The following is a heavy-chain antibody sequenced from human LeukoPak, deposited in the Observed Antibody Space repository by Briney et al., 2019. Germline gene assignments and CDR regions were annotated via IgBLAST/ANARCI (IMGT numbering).Heavy chain of an antibody. Sequence: GASVKVSCKASGYTFTGYYMHWVRQAPGQGLEWMGWINPNSGGTNYAQKFQGRVTMTRDTSISTACMELSRLRSDDTAVYYCAGQLPYYYDSSGHPAVFDYWGQGTLVTVSS. CDR1: GYTFTGYY. CDR3: AGQLPYYYDSSGHPAVFDY. J-gene: IGHJ4*02. V-gene: IGHV1-2*02. CDR2: INPNSGGT. D-gene: IGHD3-22*01.